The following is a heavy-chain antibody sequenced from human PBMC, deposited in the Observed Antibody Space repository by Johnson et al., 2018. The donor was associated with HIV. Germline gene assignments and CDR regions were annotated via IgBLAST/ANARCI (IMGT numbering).Heavy chain of an antibody. CDR3: AKDSSVLLCFDI. CDR1: GFSFDDYG. CDR2: SNWDGGST. V-gene: IGHV3-20*04. J-gene: IGHJ3*02. Sequence: MLLVESGGGVVRPGGSLRLSCAASGFSFDDYGMSWVRQAPGKGLEWVSGSNWDGGSTGYANFAKGRFTISRDNSKNTLYLQMNSLRAEDTALYYCAKDSSVLLCFDIWGQGTMVTVSS. D-gene: IGHD3-10*01.